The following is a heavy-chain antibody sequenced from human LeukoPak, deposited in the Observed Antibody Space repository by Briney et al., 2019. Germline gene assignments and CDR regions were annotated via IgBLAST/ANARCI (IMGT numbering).Heavy chain of an antibody. V-gene: IGHV4-39*07. CDR2: IFYSGST. J-gene: IGHJ6*02. CDR1: GDSISSISYY. Sequence: PSETLSLTCTASGDSISSISYYWGWIRQPPGKGLEWIGSIFYSGSTYYNPSLESRVTISVDTSKNQFSLKLSSVTAADTAVYYCAAASGYDNVGYYYYGMDVWGQGTTVTVSS. CDR3: AAASGYDNVGYYYYGMDV. D-gene: IGHD5-12*01.